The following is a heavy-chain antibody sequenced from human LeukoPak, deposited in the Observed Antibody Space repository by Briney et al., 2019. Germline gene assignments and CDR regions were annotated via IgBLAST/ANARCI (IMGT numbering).Heavy chain of an antibody. D-gene: IGHD2-15*01. Sequence: PGGSLRLSCAASGFTFSSYAMHWVRQAPGEGLEWVAVVSYDGSNKYYADSVKGRFTISRDNSKNTLYLQMNSLRAEDTAVYYCARDSSVVAAHRDAFDIWGQGTTVTVSS. V-gene: IGHV3-30-3*01. CDR3: ARDSSVVAAHRDAFDI. J-gene: IGHJ3*02. CDR1: GFTFSSYA. CDR2: VSYDGSNK.